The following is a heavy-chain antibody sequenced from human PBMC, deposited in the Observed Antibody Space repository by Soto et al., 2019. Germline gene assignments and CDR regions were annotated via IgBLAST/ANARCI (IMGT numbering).Heavy chain of an antibody. Sequence: AASVKVSCKASGYTFTGYYIHWVRQAPGQGLEWMGWINPNSGGTNYAQKFQGWVTMTRDTSISTAYMDPVDTATYYCAHRYNFGPFDYWGQGTLVTVSS. V-gene: IGHV1-2*04. CDR1: GYTFTGYY. J-gene: IGHJ4*02. D-gene: IGHD5-18*01. CDR3: FGPFDY. CDR2: INPNSGGT.